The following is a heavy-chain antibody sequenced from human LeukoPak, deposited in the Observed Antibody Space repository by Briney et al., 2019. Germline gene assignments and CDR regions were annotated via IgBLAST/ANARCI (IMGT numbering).Heavy chain of an antibody. CDR2: ISGSGGST. CDR1: GFTFSSYA. Sequence: GGSLRLSCAASGFTFSSYAMSWVRQAPGKGLEWVSAISGSGGSTYYADSVKGRFTISRDNSKNTLYLQMNSLRAEDTAVYYCAEDHGGQWLVYWFDPWGQGTLVTVSS. J-gene: IGHJ5*02. V-gene: IGHV3-23*01. D-gene: IGHD6-19*01. CDR3: AEDHGGQWLVYWFDP.